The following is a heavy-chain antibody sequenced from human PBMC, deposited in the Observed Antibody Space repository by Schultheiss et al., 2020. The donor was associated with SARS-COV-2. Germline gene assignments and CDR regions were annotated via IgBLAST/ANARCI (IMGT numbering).Heavy chain of an antibody. Sequence: SQTLSLTCAVYGGSFSGYYWSWIRQPPGKGLEWIGEIYHSGSTNYNPSLKSRVTISVDKSKNQFSLKLSSVTAADTAVYYCAGIVVVAARFPFDPWGQGTLVTVSS. V-gene: IGHV4-34*01. CDR1: GGSFSGYY. CDR2: IYHSGST. D-gene: IGHD2-15*01. J-gene: IGHJ5*02. CDR3: AGIVVVAARFPFDP.